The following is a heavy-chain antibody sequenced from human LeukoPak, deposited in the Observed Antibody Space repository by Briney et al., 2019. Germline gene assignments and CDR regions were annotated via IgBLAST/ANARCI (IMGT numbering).Heavy chain of an antibody. J-gene: IGHJ3*02. D-gene: IGHD3-3*01. Sequence: SETLSLTCAVSGGSISSGNWWSWVRQPPGKGLEWIGEIYHSGRTDYNPSLKSRVTISEDTSKNQFSLKLSSVTAADTAVYYCARAFRGIFGVFEAFDIWGQGTMVTVSS. V-gene: IGHV4-4*02. CDR3: ARAFRGIFGVFEAFDI. CDR2: IYHSGRT. CDR1: GGSISSGNW.